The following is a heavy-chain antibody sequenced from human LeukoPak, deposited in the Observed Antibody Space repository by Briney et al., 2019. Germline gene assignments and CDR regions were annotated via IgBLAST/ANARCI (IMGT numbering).Heavy chain of an antibody. V-gene: IGHV1-46*03. D-gene: IGHD2-2*02. CDR1: GYTFTSYY. Sequence: ASVKVSCKASGYTFTSYYMHWVRQAPGQGLEWMGIINPSGGSTSYAQKFQGRITMTRDTSTSTVYMELSSLRSEDTAVYYCATCHLGYCSSTSCYSYAFDIWGQGTMVTVSS. J-gene: IGHJ3*02. CDR3: ATCHLGYCSSTSCYSYAFDI. CDR2: INPSGGST.